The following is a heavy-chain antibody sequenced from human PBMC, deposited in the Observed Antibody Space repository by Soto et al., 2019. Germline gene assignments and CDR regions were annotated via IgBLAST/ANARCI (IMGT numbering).Heavy chain of an antibody. J-gene: IGHJ5*02. CDR2: IIPIFGTA. D-gene: IGHD3-22*01. CDR1: GGTFSSYA. CDR3: ASPYRDYYDSSRAYNWFGP. V-gene: IGHV1-69*13. Sequence: ASVKVSCKASGGTFSSYAISWVRQAPGQGLEWMGGIIPIFGTANYARKFQGRVTIPADESTSTAYMELSSLRSEDTAVYYCASPYRDYYDSSRAYNWFGPWGQGSLVTASS.